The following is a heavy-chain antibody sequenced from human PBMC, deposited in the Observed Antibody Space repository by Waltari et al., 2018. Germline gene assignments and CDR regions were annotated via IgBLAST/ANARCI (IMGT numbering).Heavy chain of an antibody. V-gene: IGHV1-18*01. CDR1: GYTFSDYG. J-gene: IGHJ5*02. CDR2: ISGNNGNT. Sequence: QAQLVQSGAEVKKPGASMKVSCMASGYTFSDYGISWVRQAPGQGLEWMGWISGNNGNTNHAQKCLGRIIMTKDPYTTTVYMELNYLPSDDTAVYYCARERHRLMEEGYLMALDPWGHGTLVTVSS. D-gene: IGHD6-25*01. CDR3: ARERHRLMEEGYLMALDP.